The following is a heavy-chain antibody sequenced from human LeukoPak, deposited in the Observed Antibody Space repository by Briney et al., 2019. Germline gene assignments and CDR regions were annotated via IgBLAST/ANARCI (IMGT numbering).Heavy chain of an antibody. Sequence: ASVKVSCKASGYTFTSYGIIWVRQAPGQGLEWMGWISAYNGNTNYAQKLQGRVTMTTDTSTSTAYMELRSLRSDDTAVYYCARVVDKAMDNVFDYWGQGTLVTVSS. D-gene: IGHD5-18*01. CDR3: ARVVDKAMDNVFDY. J-gene: IGHJ4*02. CDR2: ISAYNGNT. V-gene: IGHV1-18*01. CDR1: GYTFTSYG.